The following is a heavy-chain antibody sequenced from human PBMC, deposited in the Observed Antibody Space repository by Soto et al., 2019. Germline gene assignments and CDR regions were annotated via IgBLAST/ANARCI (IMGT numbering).Heavy chain of an antibody. CDR1: GYTFTSYG. V-gene: IGHV1-18*04. J-gene: IGHJ4*02. CDR2: ISAYNGNT. D-gene: IGHD3-9*01. CDR3: PRDRGSLYYDILTGYLWGTGLDY. Sequence: QVQLVQSGAEVKKPGASVKVSCKASGYTFTSYGISWVRQAPGQGLEWMGWISAYNGNTNYAQKLQGRVTMTTDTSTSTAYMELRSLRSDDTAVYYCPRDRGSLYYDILTGYLWGTGLDYWGQGTLVTVSS.